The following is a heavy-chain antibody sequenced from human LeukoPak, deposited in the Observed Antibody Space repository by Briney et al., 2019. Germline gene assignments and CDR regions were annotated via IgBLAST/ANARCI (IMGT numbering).Heavy chain of an antibody. Sequence: ASVKVSCKAFGYTFTSYYMHWVRQAPGQGLEWMRIINPSGGSTSYAQKFQGRVTMARDTSTSTVYMALSSLRSEDTAVYYCARDPTEDFWSGFYSYFDIWGQGTLVTVSS. D-gene: IGHD3-3*01. CDR1: GYTFTSYY. CDR2: INPSGGST. CDR3: ARDPTEDFWSGFYSYFDI. V-gene: IGHV1-46*01. J-gene: IGHJ4*02.